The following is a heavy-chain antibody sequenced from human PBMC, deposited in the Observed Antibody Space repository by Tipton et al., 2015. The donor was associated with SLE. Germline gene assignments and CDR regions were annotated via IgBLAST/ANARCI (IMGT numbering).Heavy chain of an antibody. CDR3: ARRRAATGLFSERGWFDP. V-gene: IGHV4-59*04. Sequence: TLSLTCTVSGDSIGRYYWNWIRQPPGKGLEWIGSMYYRGSTYYNPSLKSRVTISVDTSKNQFSLRLSSVTAADTAVYYCARRRAATGLFSERGWFDPWGQGALVTVSS. CDR2: MYYRGST. J-gene: IGHJ5*02. D-gene: IGHD6-25*01. CDR1: GDSIGRYY.